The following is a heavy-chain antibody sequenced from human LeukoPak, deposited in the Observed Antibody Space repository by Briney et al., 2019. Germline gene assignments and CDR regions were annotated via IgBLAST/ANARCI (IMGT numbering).Heavy chain of an antibody. V-gene: IGHV3-30*04. CDR3: ARLIGGDHYYTDV. J-gene: IGHJ6*03. CDR1: GFIFSNYA. Sequence: GGSLRLSCAASGFIFSNYAMHWVRQAPGKGLEWVAVISYDGSNKYDADSVKGRFTISRDNSKNTLYLQMDSLRAEDTAVYYCARLIGGDHYYTDVWGKGTTVTVSS. CDR2: ISYDGSNK. D-gene: IGHD4-17*01.